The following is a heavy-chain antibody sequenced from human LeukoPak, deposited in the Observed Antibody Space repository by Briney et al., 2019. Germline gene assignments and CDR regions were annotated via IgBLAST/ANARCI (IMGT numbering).Heavy chain of an antibody. Sequence: PGGSLRLSCAASGFTFSSYAMSWVRQTPGKGLEWASVISGTGGSTYYADSVKGRFTISRDNSKNTLYLQMNSLRADDTAVYYCAKETSRNGYDSSGYLWWSSDAGYFDYWGQGTLVTVSS. V-gene: IGHV3-23*01. CDR3: AKETSRNGYDSSGYLWWSSDAGYFDY. CDR1: GFTFSSYA. CDR2: ISGTGGST. J-gene: IGHJ4*02. D-gene: IGHD3-22*01.